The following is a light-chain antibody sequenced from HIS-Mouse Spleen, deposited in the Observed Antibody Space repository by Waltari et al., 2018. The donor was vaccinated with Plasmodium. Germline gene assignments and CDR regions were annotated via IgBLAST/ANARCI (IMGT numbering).Light chain of an antibody. Sequence: DIQMTQSPSSLSASVGDRVTITCRPSQSISSYLNWYEQKPGKAPKLLIYAASSLQSGVPSRFSGSGSGTDFTLTISSLQPEDFETYYCQQSYSTPLTLGGGTKVEIK. CDR3: QQSYSTPLT. CDR2: AAS. V-gene: IGKV1-39*01. J-gene: IGKJ4*01. CDR1: QSISSY.